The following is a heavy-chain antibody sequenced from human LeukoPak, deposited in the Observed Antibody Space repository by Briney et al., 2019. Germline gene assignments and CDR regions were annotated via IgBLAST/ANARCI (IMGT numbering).Heavy chain of an antibody. CDR1: GFSFSDYW. Sequence: GGSLRLSCAASGFSFSDYWMHWVRQAPGKGLVWVSRINSGGSNTNYADSVKGRFSISRDNAKSTLYLQMNSLRAEDTAVYYCARGGSGGGWSPYWGQGTLVTVSS. D-gene: IGHD6-19*01. CDR3: ARGGSGGGWSPY. V-gene: IGHV3-74*01. J-gene: IGHJ4*02. CDR2: INSGGSNT.